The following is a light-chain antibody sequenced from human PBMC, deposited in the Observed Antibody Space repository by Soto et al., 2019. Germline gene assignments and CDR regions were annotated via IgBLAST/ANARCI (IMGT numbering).Light chain of an antibody. CDR2: DVS. CDR1: SIDVGGYNY. V-gene: IGLV2-14*01. J-gene: IGLJ1*01. Sequence: QSVLTQPASVSGSPGQSITISCTGTSIDVGGYNYVSWYQQHPGKAPKLMIYDVSNRPSGVSNRFSGSKSGNTASLTISGLQAEDEADYYCSSYTGSLYVFGTGTKVTVL. CDR3: SSYTGSLYV.